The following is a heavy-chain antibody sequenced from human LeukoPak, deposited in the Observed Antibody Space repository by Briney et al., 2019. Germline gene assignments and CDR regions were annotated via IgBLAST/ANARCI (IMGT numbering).Heavy chain of an antibody. J-gene: IGHJ4*02. CDR2: IYTSGST. Sequence: PSETLSLTCTVSGGSISSYYWSWIRQPAGKGLEWIGRIYTSGSTNYNPSLKSRVTISEDTSKNQFSLKLSSVTAADTAVYYCASGILTGYYIYWGQGTLVTVSS. CDR1: GGSISSYY. D-gene: IGHD3-9*01. V-gene: IGHV4-4*07. CDR3: ASGILTGYYIY.